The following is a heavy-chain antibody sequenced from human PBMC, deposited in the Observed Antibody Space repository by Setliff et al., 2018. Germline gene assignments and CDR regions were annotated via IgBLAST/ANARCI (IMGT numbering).Heavy chain of an antibody. J-gene: IGHJ3*02. CDR3: ARDSGYTDPAFDI. CDR1: GYSISSGYY. D-gene: IGHD3-22*01. V-gene: IGHV4-38-2*02. Sequence: SETLSLTCAVSGYSISSGYYWGWIRQPPGKGLEWIGSIYHSGSTYYNPSLKSRVTISVDTSKNQFSLKLSSVTAADTAVYYCARDSGYTDPAFDIWGQGTMVTVSS. CDR2: IYHSGST.